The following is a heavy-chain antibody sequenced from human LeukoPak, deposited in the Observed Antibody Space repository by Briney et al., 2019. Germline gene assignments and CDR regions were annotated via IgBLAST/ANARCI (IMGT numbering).Heavy chain of an antibody. Sequence: PGGSLRLSCAASGFTVSSNYMSWVRQAPGKGLEWVSVIYVGANTYYAVSVKGRFTITRDNSKNTLYLQMNSLRAEDSAVYHCARGSSSPHWFDPWGQGTLVTVSS. CDR3: ARGSSSPHWFDP. V-gene: IGHV3-66*01. J-gene: IGHJ5*02. D-gene: IGHD6-13*01. CDR1: GFTVSSNY. CDR2: IYVGANT.